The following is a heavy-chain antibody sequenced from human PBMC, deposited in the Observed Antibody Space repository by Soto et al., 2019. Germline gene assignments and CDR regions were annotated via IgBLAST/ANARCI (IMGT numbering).Heavy chain of an antibody. J-gene: IGHJ4*02. CDR3: ARDAPRWDYYDSSGYYSPVDY. CDR2: ISAYNGNT. CDR1: GYTFTSYG. Sequence: ASVKVSCKASGYTFTSYGISWVRQAPGQGLEWMGWISAYNGNTNYAQKLQGRVTMTTDTSTSTAYMELRSLRSDDTAVYYCARDAPRWDYYDSSGYYSPVDYWGQGTLVTVSS. V-gene: IGHV1-18*04. D-gene: IGHD3-22*01.